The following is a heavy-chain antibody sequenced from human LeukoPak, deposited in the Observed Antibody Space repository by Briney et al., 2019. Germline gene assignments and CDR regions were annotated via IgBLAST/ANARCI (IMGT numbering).Heavy chain of an antibody. CDR3: ARVREEQLWDDAFDI. Sequence: GGSLRLSCAASGFTFSTYTMNWVRQTPGKGLEWVSYISSSGSTIYYADSVKGRFTISRDNAKNSLYLQMNSLRAEDTAVYYCARVREEQLWDDAFDIWGQGTMVTVSS. CDR2: ISSSGSTI. D-gene: IGHD5-18*01. J-gene: IGHJ3*02. V-gene: IGHV3-48*04. CDR1: GFTFSTYT.